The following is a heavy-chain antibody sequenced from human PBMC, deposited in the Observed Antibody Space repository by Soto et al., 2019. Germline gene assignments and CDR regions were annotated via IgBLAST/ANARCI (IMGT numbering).Heavy chain of an antibody. D-gene: IGHD2-15*01. V-gene: IGHV4-34*01. CDR1: GGSFSGYY. Sequence: SETLSLTCAVYGGSFSGYYWSWIRQPPGKGLEWIGEINHSGSTNYNPSLKSRVTISVDTSKNQFSLKLSSVTAADTAVYYCARGLGCSGGSCYGYNTYYFDYWGQGTLVTV. J-gene: IGHJ4*02. CDR3: ARGLGCSGGSCYGYNTYYFDY. CDR2: INHSGST.